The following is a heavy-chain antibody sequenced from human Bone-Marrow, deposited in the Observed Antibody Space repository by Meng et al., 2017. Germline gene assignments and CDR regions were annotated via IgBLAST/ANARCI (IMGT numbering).Heavy chain of an antibody. CDR3: AKDYNDFWSGYYPDSYGMDV. V-gene: IGHV3-23*01. Sequence: GESLKISCAASGFTFSSYSMNWVRQAPGKGLEWVSAISGGGVSTYYADSVKGRFTISRDNSKNTLYLQMNSLRAEDTAVYYCAKDYNDFWSGYYPDSYGMDVWGQGTTVTVSS. D-gene: IGHD3-3*01. CDR1: GFTFSSYS. J-gene: IGHJ6*02. CDR2: ISGGGVST.